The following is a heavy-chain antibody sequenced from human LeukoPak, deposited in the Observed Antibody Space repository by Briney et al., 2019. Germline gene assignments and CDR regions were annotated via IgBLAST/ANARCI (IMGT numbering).Heavy chain of an antibody. CDR2: IYPGDSNS. J-gene: IGHJ4*02. Sequence: GESLKISCEASGYGFNSYWIVWVRQMPGKGLEWMGVIYPGDSNSRYTPSFQGQVTISADNSISTAYLQWSSLKASDTAMYYCARRAHSGAMITLDYWGQGTLVTVSS. CDR3: ARRAHSGAMITLDY. V-gene: IGHV5-51*01. D-gene: IGHD5-12*01. CDR1: GYGFNSYW.